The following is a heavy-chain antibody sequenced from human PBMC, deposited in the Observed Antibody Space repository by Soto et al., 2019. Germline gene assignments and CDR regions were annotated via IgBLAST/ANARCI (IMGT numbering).Heavy chain of an antibody. CDR2: ISYDGSNK. V-gene: IGHV3-30*18. CDR1: GFTFSSYG. Sequence: GGSLRLSCAASGFTFSSYGMHWVRQAPGKGLEWVAVISYDGSNKYYADSVKGRFTISRDNSKNTLYLQMNSLRAEDTAVYYCAKEGRQWLRSGGFDYWGQGTLVTVSS. CDR3: AKEGRQWLRSGGFDY. D-gene: IGHD5-12*01. J-gene: IGHJ4*02.